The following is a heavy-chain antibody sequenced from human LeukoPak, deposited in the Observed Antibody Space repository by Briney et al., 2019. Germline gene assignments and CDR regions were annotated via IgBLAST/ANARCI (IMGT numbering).Heavy chain of an antibody. D-gene: IGHD3-22*01. J-gene: IGHJ3*02. CDR2: ISGSGGST. V-gene: IGHV3-23*01. Sequence: AGGSLRLSCAASGFTFSSYAMSWVRQAPGKGLEWVSAISGSGGSTYYADSVKGRFTISRDNSKNTLYLQMNSLRAEDTAVYYCAKDATNYYDSSGYYYADAFDIWGQGTMVIVSS. CDR1: GFTFSSYA. CDR3: AKDATNYYDSSGYYYADAFDI.